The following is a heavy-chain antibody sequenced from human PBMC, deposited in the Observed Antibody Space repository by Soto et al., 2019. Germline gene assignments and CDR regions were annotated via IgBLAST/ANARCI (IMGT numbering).Heavy chain of an antibody. D-gene: IGHD3-3*01. CDR3: AHSKHVLRFLEWFSPSPDFDY. CDR1: GFSLSTSGVG. CDR2: IYWDDDK. V-gene: IGHV2-5*02. Sequence: QITLKESGPPLVKPTQTLTLTCTFSGFSLSTSGVGVGWIRQPPGKALEWLALIYWDDDKRYSPSLKSRLTITKDTSKNQVVLTMTNMDPVDTATYYCAHSKHVLRFLEWFSPSPDFDYWGQGTLVTVSS. J-gene: IGHJ4*02.